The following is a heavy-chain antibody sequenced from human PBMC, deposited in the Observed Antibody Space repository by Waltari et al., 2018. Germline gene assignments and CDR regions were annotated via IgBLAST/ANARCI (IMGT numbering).Heavy chain of an antibody. CDR1: GFLFSDYV. Sequence: EVQLLESGETLVQTGGSLRLSCAASGFLFSDYVLGWVRQAPGKGLEWVSTISGRGDTTYYIDSVKGRFIISRDNSRNTLYLQMNSLRAEDTAIYYCAKGRYYGSGSYLNSFDYWGQGTLVTVSS. J-gene: IGHJ4*02. D-gene: IGHD3-10*01. CDR2: ISGRGDTT. CDR3: AKGRYYGSGSYLNSFDY. V-gene: IGHV3-23*01.